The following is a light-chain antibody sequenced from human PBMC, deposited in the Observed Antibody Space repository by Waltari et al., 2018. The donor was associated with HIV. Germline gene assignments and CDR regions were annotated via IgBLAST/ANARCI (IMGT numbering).Light chain of an antibody. Sequence: NFMLTQPHSVSESPGKTVTISCTRSSGNIGSSFVSWYQRRPGSAPPTLIYEDDKRPSGVPDRFSGSIDSSSNSASLTISGLKTEDEADYYCQSYYLTNVVFGGGTKLTVL. CDR3: QSYYLTNVV. V-gene: IGLV6-57*04. CDR2: EDD. CDR1: SGNIGSSF. J-gene: IGLJ2*01.